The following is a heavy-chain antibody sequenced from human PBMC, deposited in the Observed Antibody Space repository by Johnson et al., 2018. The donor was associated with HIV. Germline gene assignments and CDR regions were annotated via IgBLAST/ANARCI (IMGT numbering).Heavy chain of an antibody. Sequence: QMLLVESGGGVVQPGRSLRLSCAASGFTFSSYAMHWVRQAPGKGLEWVAVISYDGSNQYYADSVKGRFTISRDNSKNTLYLQMNSLRAEDTAVYYCAQEGPLTVTTVMDAFDIWGQGTMVTVSS. CDR1: GFTFSSYA. CDR2: ISYDGSNQ. J-gene: IGHJ3*02. CDR3: AQEGPLTVTTVMDAFDI. V-gene: IGHV3-30-3*02. D-gene: IGHD4-17*01.